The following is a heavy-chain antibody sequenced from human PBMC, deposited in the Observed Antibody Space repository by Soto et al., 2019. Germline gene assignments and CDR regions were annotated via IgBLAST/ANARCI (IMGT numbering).Heavy chain of an antibody. V-gene: IGHV4-39*01. CDR3: ARHLDYDFWSGYYEEGYYYWMDV. J-gene: IGHJ6*02. CDR2: IYCSGST. Sequence: QLQLQESGPGLVKPSETLSLTCTVSGGSISSSSYYWGWLRPPPGKGLEWIGSIYCSGSTYYNPSLKRLVTISVDTSKNQFSLKLSSVTAADTAVYYCARHLDYDFWSGYYEEGYYYWMDVWGQGTTVTVSS. CDR1: GGSISSSSYY. D-gene: IGHD3-3*01.